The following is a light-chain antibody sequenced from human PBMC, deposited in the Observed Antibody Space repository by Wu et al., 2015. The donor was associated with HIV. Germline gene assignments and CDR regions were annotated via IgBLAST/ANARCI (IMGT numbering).Light chain of an antibody. Sequence: EIVLTQSPATLSLSPGERATLSCRASQSISRYLAWYQQKPGQAPRLLIYGVSTRATGIPARFSGGGSGTEFTLTISSLQSEDFAVYYCQQYNYWPYSFGQGTKLEIQ. V-gene: IGKV3-15*01. CDR1: QSISRY. CDR2: GVS. CDR3: QQYNYWPYS. J-gene: IGKJ2*03.